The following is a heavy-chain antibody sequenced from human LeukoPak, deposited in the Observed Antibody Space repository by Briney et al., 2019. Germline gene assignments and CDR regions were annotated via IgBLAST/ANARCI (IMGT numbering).Heavy chain of an antibody. CDR3: ARGGTRWIQLWDSDY. Sequence: SVKVSCKASGGTFSSYAISWVRQAPGQGLEWMGGIIPIFGTANYAQKFQGRVTITTDESTSTAYMELSSLRSEDTAVYYCARGGTRWIQLWDSDYWGQGTLVTVSS. V-gene: IGHV1-69*05. CDR1: GGTFSSYA. CDR2: IIPIFGTA. J-gene: IGHJ4*02. D-gene: IGHD5-18*01.